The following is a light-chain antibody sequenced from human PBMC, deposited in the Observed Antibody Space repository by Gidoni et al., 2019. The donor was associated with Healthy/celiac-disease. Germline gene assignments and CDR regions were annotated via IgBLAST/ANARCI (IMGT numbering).Light chain of an antibody. CDR3: QQYGSSPPRT. CDR1: QSVSSSY. V-gene: IGKV3-20*01. Sequence: EIVLTQSPGTLSLSPGERATLSCRASQSVSSSYLAWYQQKPGQAPRLLIYGASSSATGIPDSFSGSGSGTDFTLTISRLEPEDFAVYYCQQYGSSPPRTFGQGTKLEIK. J-gene: IGKJ2*01. CDR2: GAS.